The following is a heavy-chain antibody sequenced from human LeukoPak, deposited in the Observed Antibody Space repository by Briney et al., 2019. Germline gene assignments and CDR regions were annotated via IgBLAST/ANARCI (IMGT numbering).Heavy chain of an antibody. D-gene: IGHD1-26*01. CDR3: AKGIVGAKSQDY. V-gene: IGHV3-23*01. Sequence: GRSLRLSCAASGFTFSSYGMHWVRQAPGKGLEWVSAISGSGGSTYYADSVKGRFTISRDNSKNTLYLQMNSLRAEDTAVYYCAKGIVGAKSQDYWGQGTLVTVSS. CDR1: GFTFSSYG. J-gene: IGHJ4*02. CDR2: ISGSGGST.